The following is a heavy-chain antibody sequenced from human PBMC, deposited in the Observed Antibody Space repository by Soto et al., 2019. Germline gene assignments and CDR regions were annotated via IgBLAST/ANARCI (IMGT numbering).Heavy chain of an antibody. CDR3: ARGSGSYYAY. V-gene: IGHV4-34*01. J-gene: IGHJ4*02. CDR2: INHSGST. Sequence: SETLSLTCAVYGGSFSGYYCSWIRQPPGKGLEWIGEINHSGSTNYNPSLKSRVTISVDTSKNQFSLKLSSVTAADTAVYYCARGSGSYYAYWGQGTLVTVSS. CDR1: GGSFSGYY. D-gene: IGHD1-26*01.